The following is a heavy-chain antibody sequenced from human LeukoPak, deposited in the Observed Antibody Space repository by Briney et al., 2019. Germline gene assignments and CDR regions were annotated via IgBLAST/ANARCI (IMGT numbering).Heavy chain of an antibody. CDR3: ARNSKAYSTLAGEDY. CDR1: GFTFSSYW. Sequence: GGSLRLSCAASGFTFSSYWMHWVRQAPGKGLVWVSRINSDGSSTSYADSVKGRFTISRDNAKNSLYLQMNSLRAEDTAVYYCARNSKAYSTLAGEDYWGQGTLVTVSS. CDR2: INSDGSST. V-gene: IGHV3-74*01. J-gene: IGHJ4*02. D-gene: IGHD6-13*01.